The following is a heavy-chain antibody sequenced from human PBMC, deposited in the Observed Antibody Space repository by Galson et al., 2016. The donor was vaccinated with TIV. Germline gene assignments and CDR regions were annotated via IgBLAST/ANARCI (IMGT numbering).Heavy chain of an antibody. D-gene: IGHD5-18*01. CDR2: ISSNSVYR. V-gene: IGHV3-9*01. J-gene: IGHJ6*02. CDR1: GFTFEDYG. CDR3: AKARGYGYGSPQDYYYGMDV. Sequence: SLRLSCAASGFTFEDYGMQWVRQTPGKGLEWVSGISSNSVYRGYADPVKGRFTIFRDNAKKFLYVQMNSLRVEDTALYYCAKARGYGYGSPQDYYYGMDVWGQGTTVTVSS.